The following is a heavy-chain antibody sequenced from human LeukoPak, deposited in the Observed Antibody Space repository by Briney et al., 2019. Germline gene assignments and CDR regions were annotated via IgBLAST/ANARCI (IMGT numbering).Heavy chain of an antibody. CDR3: ARRDTSGYFYFDY. CDR2: ITDSGYST. Sequence: PGGSLRLSCAASGFAFSSYDMSWVRQAPGKGLEWISSITDSGYSTYYADSVKGRFTISRDNSKNTLYLEMNSLRAEDTAVYYCARRDTSGYFYFDYWGQGTLVTASS. V-gene: IGHV3-23*01. J-gene: IGHJ4*02. D-gene: IGHD3-22*01. CDR1: GFAFSSYD.